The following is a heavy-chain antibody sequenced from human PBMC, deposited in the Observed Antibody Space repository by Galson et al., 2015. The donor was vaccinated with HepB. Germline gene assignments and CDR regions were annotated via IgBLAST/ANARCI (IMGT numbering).Heavy chain of an antibody. Sequence: SLRLSCAASGFTFSSYAMHWVRQAPGKGLEYVSAISSNGGSTYYADSVKGRFTISRDNSKNTLYLQMSSLRAEDTAVYYCVKDHDYGDSPRPHYVDYWGQGTLVTVSS. CDR3: VKDHDYGDSPRPHYVDY. CDR2: ISSNGGST. CDR1: GFTFSSYA. D-gene: IGHD4-17*01. J-gene: IGHJ4*02. V-gene: IGHV3-64D*06.